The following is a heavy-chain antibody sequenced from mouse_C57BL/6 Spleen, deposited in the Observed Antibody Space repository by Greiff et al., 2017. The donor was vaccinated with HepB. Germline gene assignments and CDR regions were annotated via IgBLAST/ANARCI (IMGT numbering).Heavy chain of an antibody. V-gene: IGHV1-82*01. Sequence: VKLMESGPELVKPGASVKISCKASGYAFSSSWMNWVKQRPGKGLEWIGRIYPGDGDTNYNGKFKGKATLTADKSSSTAYMQLSSLTSEDSAVYVCARSGLSRGYCDVWGTGTTVTVSS. CDR1: GYAFSSSW. J-gene: IGHJ1*03. CDR3: ARSGLSRGYCDV. CDR2: IYPGDGDT. D-gene: IGHD1-1*02.